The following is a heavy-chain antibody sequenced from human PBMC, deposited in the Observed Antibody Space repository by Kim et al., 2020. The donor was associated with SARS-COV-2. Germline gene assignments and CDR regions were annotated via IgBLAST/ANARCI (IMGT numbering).Heavy chain of an antibody. V-gene: IGHV3-74*01. Sequence: AGSVKGRFTISRDNAKNTVYLQMNSLRAEDTATYYCARSSETRTTGALDPWGQGTLVTVSS. D-gene: IGHD1-1*01. J-gene: IGHJ5*02. CDR3: ARSSETRTTGALDP.